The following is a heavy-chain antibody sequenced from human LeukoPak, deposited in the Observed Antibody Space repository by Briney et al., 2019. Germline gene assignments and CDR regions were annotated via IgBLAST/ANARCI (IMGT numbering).Heavy chain of an antibody. D-gene: IGHD1-7*01. J-gene: IGHJ4*02. CDR3: AKGMDSGITATSCHFDY. V-gene: IGHV3-23*01. Sequence: PGGSLRLSCAASGFTFSSHAMTWVRQAPGKGLKWVSGISGSGGSTYYADSVKGRFTISRDNSKNTLYLQMNSLRAEDTAVYYCAKGMDSGITATSCHFDYWGQGTLVTVSS. CDR2: ISGSGGST. CDR1: GFTFSSHA.